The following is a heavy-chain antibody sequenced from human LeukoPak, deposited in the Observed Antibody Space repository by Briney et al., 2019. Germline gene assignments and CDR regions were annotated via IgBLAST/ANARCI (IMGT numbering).Heavy chain of an antibody. CDR2: INDNGDGT. CDR1: GFTFSSYA. Sequence: PGGSLRLSCAASGFTFSSYAMSWVRQAPGKGLKWVSTINDNGDGTYYADSVKGRFTISRDNSKNTLYLQMNSLRAEDTAVYYCAKGEDYDFWSGYFLWGQGTLVTVSS. J-gene: IGHJ4*02. V-gene: IGHV3-23*01. D-gene: IGHD3-3*01. CDR3: AKGEDYDFWSGYFL.